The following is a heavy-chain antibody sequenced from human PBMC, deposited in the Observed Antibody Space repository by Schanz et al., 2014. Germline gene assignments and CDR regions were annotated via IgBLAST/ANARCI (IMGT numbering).Heavy chain of an antibody. J-gene: IGHJ4*02. D-gene: IGHD5-12*01. Sequence: VQLVESGGGVVQPGGSLRLSCAASGFTFSSYAMSWVRQAPGKGLEWVSSISSSGSYIHYADSVKGRFTISRDNSKNTLYLQMNSLRTEDTAVYYCASPSGYSDYGTYFDFWGQGTLVTVSS. CDR2: ISSSGSYI. V-gene: IGHV3-21*01. CDR1: GFTFSSYA. CDR3: ASPSGYSDYGTYFDF.